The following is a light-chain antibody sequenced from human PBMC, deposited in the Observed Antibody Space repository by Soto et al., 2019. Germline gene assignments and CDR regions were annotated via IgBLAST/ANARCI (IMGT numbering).Light chain of an antibody. Sequence: QSVLTQPPSVSGAPGQRVTISCTGSRSNIGAGYDVHWYQRLPGTAPKVLIYSNNNRPSGVPDRFSGSKSGTSASLAITGLQAEDEADYYCQSYDSSLSGSYVFGTGTKLTVL. J-gene: IGLJ1*01. CDR1: RSNIGAGYD. V-gene: IGLV1-40*01. CDR3: QSYDSSLSGSYV. CDR2: SNN.